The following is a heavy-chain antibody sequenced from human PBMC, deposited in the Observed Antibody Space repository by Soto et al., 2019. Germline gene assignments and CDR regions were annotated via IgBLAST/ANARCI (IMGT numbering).Heavy chain of an antibody. V-gene: IGHV3-30*18. J-gene: IGHJ6*02. CDR2: ISYDGSNK. CDR1: GFTFSSYG. CDR3: AKGYYYGSGYYYYGMDV. Sequence: SLRLSCAASGFTFSSYGMHWVRQAPGKGLEWVAVISYDGSNKYYADSVKGRFTISRDNSKNTLYLQMNSLRAEDTAVYYCAKGYYYGSGYYYYGMDVWGQGTTVTVSS. D-gene: IGHD3-10*01.